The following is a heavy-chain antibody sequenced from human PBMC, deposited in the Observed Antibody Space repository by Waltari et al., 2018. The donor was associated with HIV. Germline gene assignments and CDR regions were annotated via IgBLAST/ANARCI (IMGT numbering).Heavy chain of an antibody. J-gene: IGHJ6*01. Sequence: QVHLEQWGTGLLRPSETLSLTCAVYGGSFRGYFWSRIPQSPGGGLEGIGEVNHVGRTNYSPSLKGRVTVSVDTSKNQFSLTMRSVTAADTAVYYCARDSAPGLAVDDDDGEFFYYGLDVWGQGTTVTVSS. CDR1: GGSFRGYF. V-gene: IGHV4-34*01. CDR3: ARDSAPGLAVDDDDGEFFYYGLDV. D-gene: IGHD6-19*01. CDR2: VNHVGRT.